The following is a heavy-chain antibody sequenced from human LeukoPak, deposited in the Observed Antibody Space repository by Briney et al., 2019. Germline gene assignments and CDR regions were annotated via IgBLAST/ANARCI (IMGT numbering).Heavy chain of an antibody. Sequence: QPGGSLRLSCAASGFTFSSYAMSWVRQAPGKGREWVSFMSGIGGDTYYADSVKGRFTTSRDNSKNTLYLHMTSLRAEDTAVYYCAKDGRPGRGAFDIWGQGTVVIVSS. J-gene: IGHJ3*02. CDR2: MSGIGGDT. V-gene: IGHV3-23*01. CDR1: GFTFSSYA. CDR3: AKDGRPGRGAFDI. D-gene: IGHD2-15*01.